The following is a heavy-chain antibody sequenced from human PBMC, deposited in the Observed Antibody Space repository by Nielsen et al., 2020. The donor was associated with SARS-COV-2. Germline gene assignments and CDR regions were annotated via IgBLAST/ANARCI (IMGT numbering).Heavy chain of an antibody. D-gene: IGHD6-19*01. Sequence: SETLSLTCTVSGGSISSYYWSWIRQPPGKGLEWIGYIYYSGSTNYNPSLKSRVTISVDTSKNQFSLKLSSVTAADTAVYYCARGANIGAHWLFHWYFDFWGRGTLVTVSS. CDR2: IYYSGST. J-gene: IGHJ2*01. V-gene: IGHV4-59*01. CDR3: ARGANIGAHWLFHWYFDF. CDR1: GGSISSYY.